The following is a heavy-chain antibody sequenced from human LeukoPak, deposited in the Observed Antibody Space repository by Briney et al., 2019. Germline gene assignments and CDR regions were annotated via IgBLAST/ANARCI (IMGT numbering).Heavy chain of an antibody. V-gene: IGHV3-66*01. Sequence: GGSLRLSCAVSGFRVTNDYMNWVRRAPGKGLEWVSIIYAGGSTYYADSVKGRFTISRDSSNNTLFLQMSNLRADDSGLYYCATDIRSSPLGFWGHGTLVTVSS. J-gene: IGHJ4*01. CDR2: IYAGGST. CDR3: ATDIRSSPLGF. CDR1: GFRVTNDY. D-gene: IGHD3-9*01.